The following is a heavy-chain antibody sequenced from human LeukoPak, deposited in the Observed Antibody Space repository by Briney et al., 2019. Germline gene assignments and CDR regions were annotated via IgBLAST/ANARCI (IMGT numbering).Heavy chain of an antibody. J-gene: IGHJ4*02. Sequence: PGRSLRLSCAASGFTFSSYAMHWVRQAPGKGLEWVAVISYDGSNKYYADSVKGRFTISRDNSKNTLYLQMNSLRAEVTAVYYCARGGYYYDSSGYHWGQGTLVTVSS. CDR1: GFTFSSYA. CDR2: ISYDGSNK. CDR3: ARGGYYYDSSGYH. D-gene: IGHD3-22*01. V-gene: IGHV3-30-3*01.